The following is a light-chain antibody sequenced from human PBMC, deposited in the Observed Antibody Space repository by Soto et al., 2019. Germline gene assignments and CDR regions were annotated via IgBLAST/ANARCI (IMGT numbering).Light chain of an antibody. Sequence: EIVLTQSPGTLSLSPGERATLSCRASQSVSNSYLAWYQQRHGQAPRLLMYGASSRATGIPDRFSGSGSGTDLTLTISRLEPEDFEVYYCQQYGSSPRTFGQGTKVDIK. J-gene: IGKJ1*01. CDR2: GAS. CDR1: QSVSNSY. V-gene: IGKV3-20*01. CDR3: QQYGSSPRT.